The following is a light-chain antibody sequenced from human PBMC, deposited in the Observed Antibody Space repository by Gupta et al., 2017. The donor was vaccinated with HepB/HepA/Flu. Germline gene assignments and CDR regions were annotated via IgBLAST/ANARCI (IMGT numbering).Light chain of an antibody. CDR2: QDS. CDR3: MQDTHWPRT. Sequence: DVGRIQSTLSLPVTFGLPASLSCRSSQSLVYSDGSTYLNGFQQRPGKSPSRLIYQDSNRDSGVPDRFSGSGSGADFTLKSSRVEADDIVVYYCMQDTHWPRTFGQGTKLEIK. J-gene: IGKJ2*01. V-gene: IGKV2-30*01. CDR1: QSLVYSDGSTY.